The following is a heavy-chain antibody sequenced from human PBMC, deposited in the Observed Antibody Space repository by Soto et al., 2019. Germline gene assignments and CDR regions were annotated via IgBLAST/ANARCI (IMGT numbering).Heavy chain of an antibody. Sequence: PGGSLRLSCAASGFTFSSYGMHWVRQAPGKGLEWVAVISYDGSNKYYADSVKGRFTISRDNSKNTLYLQMNSLRAEDTAVYYCARDLYYYGSGSPPNWGQGTLVTVSS. D-gene: IGHD3-10*01. CDR3: ARDLYYYGSGSPPN. CDR1: GFTFSSYG. CDR2: ISYDGSNK. J-gene: IGHJ4*02. V-gene: IGHV3-30*03.